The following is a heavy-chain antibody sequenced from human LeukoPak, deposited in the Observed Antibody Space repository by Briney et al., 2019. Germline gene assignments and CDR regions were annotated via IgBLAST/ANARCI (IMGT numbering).Heavy chain of an antibody. V-gene: IGHV4-59*01. CDR3: ARYSETVAGRSRWFDP. Sequence: SETLSLTCTVYGGSISSYYWSWIRQPPGKGLEWIGYIYYSGSTNYNPSLRSRVTISVDTSKNQFSLKLSSVTAADTAVYYCARYSETVAGRSRWFDPWGQGTLVTVSS. CDR1: GGSISSYY. J-gene: IGHJ5*02. CDR2: IYYSGST. D-gene: IGHD6-19*01.